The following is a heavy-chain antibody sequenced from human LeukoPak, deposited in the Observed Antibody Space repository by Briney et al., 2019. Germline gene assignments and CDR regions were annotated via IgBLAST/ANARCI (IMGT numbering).Heavy chain of an antibody. J-gene: IGHJ4*02. CDR1: GYSISSGYY. CDR2: IYHSGST. D-gene: IGHD3-22*01. Sequence: SETLSLTCTVSGYSISSGYYWGWIRQPPGKGLEWIGSIYHSGSTYYNPSLKSRVTISVDTSKNQFSLKLSSVTAADTAVYYCARRWLRRGVVVTRALDYWGQGTLVTVSS. V-gene: IGHV4-38-2*02. CDR3: ARRWLRRGVVVTRALDY.